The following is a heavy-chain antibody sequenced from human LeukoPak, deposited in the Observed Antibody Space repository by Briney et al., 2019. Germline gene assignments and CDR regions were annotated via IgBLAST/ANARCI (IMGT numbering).Heavy chain of an antibody. CDR1: GGSIRSTTYY. CDR3: ATLRGYSYGHQRKRGPAFDY. CDR2: IYYSGNT. D-gene: IGHD5-18*01. V-gene: IGHV4-39*07. Sequence: SETLSLTCSVSGGSIRSTTYYWGWIRQPPGKGLEWIGSIYYSGNTYYSPSLMSRVTISVDTSKNQFSLNLSSVTAADTAVYYCATLRGYSYGHQRKRGPAFDYWGQGTLVTVSS. J-gene: IGHJ4*02.